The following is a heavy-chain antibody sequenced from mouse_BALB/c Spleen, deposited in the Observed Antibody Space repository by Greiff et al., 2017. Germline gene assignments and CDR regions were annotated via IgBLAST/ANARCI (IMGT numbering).Heavy chain of an antibody. J-gene: IGHJ4*01. CDR3: ARNCAYYGNFSMDY. CDR1: GFTFSDYY. CDR2: IWGGGST. D-gene: IGHD2-10*01. Sequence: VHLVESGGGLVKPGGSLKLSCAASGFTFSDYYMYWVRQTPEKRLEWLGMIWGGGSTDYNSALKSRLSISKDNSKSQVFLKMNSLQTDDTAMYYCARNCAYYGNFSMDYWGQGTSVTVSS. V-gene: IGHV2-6-4*01.